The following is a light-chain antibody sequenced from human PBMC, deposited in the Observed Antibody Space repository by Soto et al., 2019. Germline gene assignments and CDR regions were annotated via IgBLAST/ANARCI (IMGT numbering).Light chain of an antibody. V-gene: IGKV1-6*01. J-gene: IGKJ1*01. CDR2: AAS. CDR3: LQDYNYPWT. Sequence: TQSPATLSASVGDRVTITCRASQGIRNDLGWYQQKPGKAPKLLIYAASSLQSGVPSRFSGSGSGTDFTLTISSLQPEDFATYYCLQDYNYPWTFGQGTKVEIK. CDR1: QGIRND.